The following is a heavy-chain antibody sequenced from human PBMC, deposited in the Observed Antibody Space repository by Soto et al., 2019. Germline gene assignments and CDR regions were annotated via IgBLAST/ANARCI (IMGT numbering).Heavy chain of an antibody. J-gene: IGHJ6*02. V-gene: IGHV3-30*18. CDR2: ISYDGSNK. Sequence: QVQLVESGGGVVQPGRSPRLSCAASGFTFSSYGMHWVRQAPGKGLEWVAVISYDGSNKYYADSVKGRFTISRDNSKNTLYLQMNSLRAEDTAVYYCAKGSDDFWSGRRHYYYYGMDVWGQGTTVTVSS. CDR1: GFTFSSYG. D-gene: IGHD3-3*01. CDR3: AKGSDDFWSGRRHYYYYGMDV.